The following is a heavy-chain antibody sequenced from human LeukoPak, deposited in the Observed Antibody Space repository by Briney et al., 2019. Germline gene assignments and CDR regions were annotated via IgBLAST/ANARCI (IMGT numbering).Heavy chain of an antibody. V-gene: IGHV4-4*07. J-gene: IGHJ4*02. CDR2: IYTSGST. Sequence: PSETLSLTCTVSGGSISSYYWSWIRQPAGKGLEWIGRIYTSGSTNYSPSLKSRVTISVDKSKNQFSLKLSSVTAADTAVYYCARDPKPEGFDYWGQGTLVTVSS. CDR3: ARDPKPEGFDY. CDR1: GGSISSYY.